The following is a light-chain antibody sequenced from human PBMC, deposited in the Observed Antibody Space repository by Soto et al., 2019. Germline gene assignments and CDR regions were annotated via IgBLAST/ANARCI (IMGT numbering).Light chain of an antibody. CDR2: KAS. CDR1: QSISSW. V-gene: IGKV1-5*03. J-gene: IGKJ2*01. Sequence: DIQMTQSPSTLSASIGDRVTITCRASQSISSWLAWYQQKPGKAPKLLIYKASSLESGVPSRFSGSGSGTEFTLTISSLQPDDFATYYCQQYNSYPYTFGQGTKLEIK. CDR3: QQYNSYPYT.